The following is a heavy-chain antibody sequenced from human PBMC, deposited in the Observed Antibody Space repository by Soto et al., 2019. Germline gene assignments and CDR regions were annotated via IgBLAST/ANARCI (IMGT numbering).Heavy chain of an antibody. CDR3: AGDFRGYGRFDY. V-gene: IGHV4-31*03. Sequence: SETLSLTCTVSGGSTSSGSYYWSWIRQHPGKGLEWIGYIYYTGGTYQNPSLKSRATISLDTSENQFSLKLSSVTAADTAIYYCAGDFRGYGRFDYWGQGTLVTVSS. D-gene: IGHD5-12*01. CDR2: IYYTGGT. CDR1: GGSTSSGSYY. J-gene: IGHJ4*02.